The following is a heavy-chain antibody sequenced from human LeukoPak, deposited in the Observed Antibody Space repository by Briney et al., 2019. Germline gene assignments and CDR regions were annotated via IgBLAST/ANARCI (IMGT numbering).Heavy chain of an antibody. CDR2: ISGGGATT. Sequence: GGSLRLSCAASGFTFSSYAMSWVRQAPGKGLEWVSDISGGGATTFYADSVKGRFTISRDNSKNTLYLQLSSLRAEDTVVYYCAKSTGYSTTGRDFDSWGRGTLVTVSS. CDR1: GFTFSSYA. D-gene: IGHD6-13*01. J-gene: IGHJ4*02. V-gene: IGHV3-23*01. CDR3: AKSTGYSTTGRDFDS.